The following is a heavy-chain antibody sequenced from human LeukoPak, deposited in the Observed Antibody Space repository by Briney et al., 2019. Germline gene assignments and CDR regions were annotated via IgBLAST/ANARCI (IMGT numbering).Heavy chain of an antibody. D-gene: IGHD6-19*01. J-gene: IGHJ4*02. V-gene: IGHV1-18*01. CDR1: GYTFTSYD. CDR2: ISAYNGNT. Sequence: GASVKVSCKASGYTFTSYDINWVRQATGQGLEWMGWISAYNGNTNYAQKLQGRVTMTTDTSTSTAYMELRSLRSDDTAVYYCARLPLGGWYIFFDYWGQGTLVTVSS. CDR3: ARLPLGGWYIFFDY.